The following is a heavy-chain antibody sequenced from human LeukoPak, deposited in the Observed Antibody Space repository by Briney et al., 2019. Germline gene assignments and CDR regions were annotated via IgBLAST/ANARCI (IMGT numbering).Heavy chain of an antibody. CDR2: INPSGGST. J-gene: IGHJ5*02. CDR1: GYPFTDYC. CDR3: ARGIAAAGTRFDP. D-gene: IGHD6-13*01. V-gene: IGHV1-46*01. Sequence: GASVKVSCKASGYPFTDYCIHWVRQAPGQGLEWMGIINPSGGSTSYAQKFQGRVTMTRDTSTSTVYMELSSLRSEDTAVYYCARGIAAAGTRFDPWGQGTLVTVSS.